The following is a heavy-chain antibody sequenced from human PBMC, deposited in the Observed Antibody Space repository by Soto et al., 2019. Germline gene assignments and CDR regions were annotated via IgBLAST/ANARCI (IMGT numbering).Heavy chain of an antibody. CDR2: ISGSGDST. Sequence: EVQLLESGGGLVQPGGSLRLSCAASGFTFSSCAMSWVRQAPGKGLEWVSVISGSGDSTYYADSVKGRFTISRDNSKNTLYVQMNSLRAEDTAVYYCARRSSGWYFDYWGQGTLVTVSS. CDR1: GFTFSSCA. J-gene: IGHJ4*02. D-gene: IGHD6-19*01. CDR3: ARRSSGWYFDY. V-gene: IGHV3-23*01.